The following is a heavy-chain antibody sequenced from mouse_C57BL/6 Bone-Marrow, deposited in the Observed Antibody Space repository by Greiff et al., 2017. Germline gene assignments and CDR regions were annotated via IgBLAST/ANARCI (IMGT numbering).Heavy chain of an antibody. CDR3: TTPAWFAY. J-gene: IGHJ3*01. CDR1: GFNIKDDY. V-gene: IGHV14-4*01. Sequence: EVQLQQSGAELVRPGASVKLSCTASGFNIKDDYMHWVKQRPEQGLEWIGWIDPENGDPEYASKFQGKATITADTSSNTAYLQLSSLTSEVTAVYYCTTPAWFAYWGQGTLVTVSA. CDR2: IDPENGDP.